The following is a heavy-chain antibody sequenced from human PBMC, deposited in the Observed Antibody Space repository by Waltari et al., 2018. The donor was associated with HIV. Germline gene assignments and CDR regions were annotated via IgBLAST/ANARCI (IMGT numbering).Heavy chain of an antibody. D-gene: IGHD3-3*01. CDR3: SKSRSMECLNLFDP. CDR2: VSVSGAP. Sequence: QVQLQDSGPGLVKQSEPLSLICTVPGGSISRYYWSWIRQPPGKAPEWIGYVSVSGAPNYKPFLKSLVTISTDTSNNQLSLRQRSVTAADTGVYYCSKSRSMECLNLFDPWGQGTRVTVSS. J-gene: IGHJ5*02. CDR1: GGSISRYY. V-gene: IGHV4-4*08.